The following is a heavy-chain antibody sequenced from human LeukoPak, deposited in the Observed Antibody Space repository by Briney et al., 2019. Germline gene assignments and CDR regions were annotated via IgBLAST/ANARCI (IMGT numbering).Heavy chain of an antibody. Sequence: PSETLSLTCAVYGGSFSGYSWSWIRQPPGKGLEWIGYIYYSGSTYYNPSLKSRVTISVDTSKNQFSLKLSSVTAADTAVYYCARSVGRGVYYDSSGYLDYWGQGTLVTVSS. D-gene: IGHD3-22*01. CDR3: ARSVGRGVYYDSSGYLDY. V-gene: IGHV4-30-4*08. CDR1: GGSFSGYS. CDR2: IYYSGST. J-gene: IGHJ4*02.